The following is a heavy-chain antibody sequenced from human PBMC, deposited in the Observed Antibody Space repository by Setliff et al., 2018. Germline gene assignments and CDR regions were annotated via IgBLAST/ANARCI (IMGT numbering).Heavy chain of an antibody. J-gene: IGHJ6*02. V-gene: IGHV4-4*07. CDR3: ARLSWNGLRYYGLDV. D-gene: IGHD3-3*01. CDR1: GTSISDYY. Sequence: SETLSLTCTVSGTSISDYYWTWIRQPAGKELEWVGRISASGSTTYNPSLKSRVTISVDTSTNQFSLKLRSVTAADTAVYYCARLSWNGLRYYGLDVWGQGTTVTVSS. CDR2: ISASGST.